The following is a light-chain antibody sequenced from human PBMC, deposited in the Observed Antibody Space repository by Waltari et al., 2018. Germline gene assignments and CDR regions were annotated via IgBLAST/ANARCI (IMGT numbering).Light chain of an antibody. V-gene: IGKV3-20*01. Sequence: EIVLTQSPGTLSLSPGERATLSCRASQSVGKSLAWYQQKPGQAPRLLIYVASSRATGITDRFSGSGFGTDFSLTISRLEPEDFAVYYCQKYVSLPATFGQGTKVEIK. J-gene: IGKJ1*01. CDR3: QKYVSLPAT. CDR1: QSVGKS. CDR2: VAS.